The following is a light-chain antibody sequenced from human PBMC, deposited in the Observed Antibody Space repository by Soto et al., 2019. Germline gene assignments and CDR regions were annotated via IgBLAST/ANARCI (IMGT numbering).Light chain of an antibody. V-gene: IGLV2-23*02. CDR2: EVS. CDR1: SSDVGPYNL. J-gene: IGLJ1*01. Sequence: QSALTQSASVSGSPGQSITISCTGTSSDVGPYNLVYGYQQHPGKAPKLIIYEVSERPSGVSNRFSGSKSGNTASLTISGLQADDEADYYCCSYAGRNTFVFGLGTKLTAL. CDR3: CSYAGRNTFV.